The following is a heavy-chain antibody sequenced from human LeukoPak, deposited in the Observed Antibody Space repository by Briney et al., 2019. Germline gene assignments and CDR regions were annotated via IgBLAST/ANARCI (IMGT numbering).Heavy chain of an antibody. CDR1: GYTLTSYG. V-gene: IGHV1-18*01. Sequence: GASVKVSCKASGYTLTSYGISWVRQAPGQGLEWTGWISAYNGNTNYPQKLQGRVTMTTDTSTSTAYMELRSLRSDDTAVYYCARGGRRGYCSGGSCYRPWLPGAFDIWGQGTMVTVSS. D-gene: IGHD2-15*01. CDR2: ISAYNGNT. CDR3: ARGGRRGYCSGGSCYRPWLPGAFDI. J-gene: IGHJ3*02.